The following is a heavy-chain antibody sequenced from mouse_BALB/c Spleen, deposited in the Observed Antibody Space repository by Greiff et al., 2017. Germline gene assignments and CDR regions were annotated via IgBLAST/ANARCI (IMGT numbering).Heavy chain of an antibody. V-gene: IGHV5-6*01. J-gene: IGHJ4*01. D-gene: IGHD2-4*01. Sequence: EVHLVESGGDLVKPGGSLKLSCAASGFTFSSYGMSWVRQTPDKRLEWVATISSGGSYTYYPDSVKGRFTISRDNAKNTLYLQMSSLKSEDTAMYYCARQGDYDERAMDYWGQGTSVTVSS. CDR2: ISSGGSYT. CDR3: ARQGDYDERAMDY. CDR1: GFTFSSYG.